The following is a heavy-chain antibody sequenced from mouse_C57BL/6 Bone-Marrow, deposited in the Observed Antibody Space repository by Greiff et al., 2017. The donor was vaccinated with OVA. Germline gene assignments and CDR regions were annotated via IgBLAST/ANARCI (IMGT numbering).Heavy chain of an antibody. Sequence: EVMLVESGGGLVKPGGSLKLSCAASGFTFSSYAMSWVRQTPEKRLEWVATISDGGSYTYYPANVKGRFTISRDNAKNNLYLQMSHLKAEDTAMYYCARGGSSGYAYAMDYWGQGTSVTVSS. CDR1: GFTFSSYA. CDR3: ARGGSSGYAYAMDY. V-gene: IGHV5-4*03. CDR2: ISDGGSYT. D-gene: IGHD3-2*02. J-gene: IGHJ4*01.